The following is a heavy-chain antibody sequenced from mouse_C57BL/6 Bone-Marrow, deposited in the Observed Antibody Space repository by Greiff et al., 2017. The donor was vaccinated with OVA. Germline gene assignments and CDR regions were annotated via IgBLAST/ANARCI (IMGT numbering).Heavy chain of an antibody. CDR3: ARDSSSRAWFAY. Sequence: DVKLQESGPGLVKPSQSLSLTCSVTGYSITSGYYWNWIRQFPGNKLEWMGYISYDGSNNYNPSLKNRISITRDTSKNQFFLKLNSVTTEDTATYYCARDSSSRAWFAYWGQGTLVTVSA. J-gene: IGHJ3*01. CDR1: GYSITSGYY. D-gene: IGHD1-1*01. CDR2: ISYDGSN. V-gene: IGHV3-6*01.